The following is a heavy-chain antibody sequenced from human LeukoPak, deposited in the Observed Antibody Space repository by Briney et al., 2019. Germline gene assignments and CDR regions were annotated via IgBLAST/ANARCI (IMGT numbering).Heavy chain of an antibody. CDR2: IYPGDSDT. J-gene: IGHJ3*02. CDR3: ATQAGAFDI. V-gene: IGHV5-51*01. Sequence: PGESLKISCKGSGYIFTNYWIGWVRPMPGKGLEWMGIIYPGDSDTRYNPSFQGQVTISADKSISTAYLQWSSLKASDTAIYYCATQAGAFDIWGQGTVVTVSS. CDR1: GYIFTNYW.